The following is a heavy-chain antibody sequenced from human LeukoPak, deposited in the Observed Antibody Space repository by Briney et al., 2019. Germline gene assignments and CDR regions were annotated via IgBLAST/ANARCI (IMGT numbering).Heavy chain of an antibody. V-gene: IGHV1-24*01. D-gene: IGHD3-9*01. J-gene: IGHJ4*02. CDR2: FDPEDGVR. CDR1: GYTLTELS. Sequence: GASVKVSCKVSGYTLTELSMHWVRQAPGKGLGWMGGFDPEDGVRIYAQKLQGRVTMTEDTSTDTAYMELSSLRSEDTAVYYCATVPAGGYFDWLLDYWGQGTLVTVSS. CDR3: ATVPAGGYFDWLLDY.